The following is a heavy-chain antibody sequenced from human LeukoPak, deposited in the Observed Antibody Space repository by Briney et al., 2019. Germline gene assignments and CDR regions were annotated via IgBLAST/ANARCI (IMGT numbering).Heavy chain of an antibody. V-gene: IGHV3-23*01. CDR3: AKVAHYDILTGYFYFDY. J-gene: IGHJ4*02. CDR1: GFTFSSYA. D-gene: IGHD3-9*01. Sequence: PGGSLRLSCAASGFTFSSYAMSWVRQAPGKGLEWVSAISGSGGSTYYADSVKGRFTISRDNSKNTLYLQMNSLRAEDTAVYYRAKVAHYDILTGYFYFDYWGQGTLVTVSS. CDR2: ISGSGGST.